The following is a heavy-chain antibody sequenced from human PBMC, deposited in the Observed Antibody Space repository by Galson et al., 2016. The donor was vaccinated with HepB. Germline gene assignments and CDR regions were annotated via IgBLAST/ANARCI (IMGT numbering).Heavy chain of an antibody. V-gene: IGHV6-1*01. D-gene: IGHD5-24*01. CDR3: ARGWLQGGMGV. J-gene: IGHJ6*02. CDR2: TYHTSKWYN. CDR1: GDSVSSNSAG. Sequence: CAISGDSVSSNSAGWNWIRQSPSRGLEWLGRTYHTSKWYNDYALSVKGRITINPDTSKNQFSLQLNSVTPEDTAVYYCARGWLQGGMGVWGQGSTVTVSS.